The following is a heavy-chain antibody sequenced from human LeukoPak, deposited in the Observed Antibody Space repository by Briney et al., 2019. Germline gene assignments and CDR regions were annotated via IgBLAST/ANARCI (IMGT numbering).Heavy chain of an antibody. D-gene: IGHD3-10*01. CDR2: MYPGDSDT. CDR1: GYTFTNYW. V-gene: IGHV5-51*01. J-gene: IGHJ4*02. Sequence: GESLKISCRAAGYTFTNYWIGWVRQMPGKGLEWMGIMYPGDSDTRYSPSFQGQVTLSAGKSMSTAYLQWSSLKASDTAMYYCAASTYGSGAYVGFDAWGQGTLVIVSS. CDR3: AASTYGSGAYVGFDA.